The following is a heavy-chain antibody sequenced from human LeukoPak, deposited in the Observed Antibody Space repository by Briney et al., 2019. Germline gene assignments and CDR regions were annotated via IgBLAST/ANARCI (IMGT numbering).Heavy chain of an antibody. V-gene: IGHV3-48*01. CDR3: ASLITIFAPLDY. D-gene: IGHD3-3*01. Sequence: GGSLRLSCAASGFTFSSYSMNWVRQAPGKGLEWVSYISSSSSTIHYADSVKGRFTISRDNAKNSLYLQMNSLRAEDTAVYYCASLITIFAPLDYWGQGTLVTVSS. CDR2: ISSSSSTI. CDR1: GFTFSSYS. J-gene: IGHJ4*02.